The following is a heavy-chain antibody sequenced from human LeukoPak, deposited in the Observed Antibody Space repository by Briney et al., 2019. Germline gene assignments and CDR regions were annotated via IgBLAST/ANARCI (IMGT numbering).Heavy chain of an antibody. CDR2: IDPNSGVT. D-gene: IGHD1-1*01. Sequence: ASVKVSCKTSSYTFSVYYIHWVRQAPGQGLEGMGWIDPNSGVTNYAQKFQGRVILTRDTSITTAYMELSSLRSDDTAVYSCARETTGTGTGYFDPWGQGTLVTVSS. CDR1: SYTFSVYY. J-gene: IGHJ5*02. V-gene: IGHV1-2*02. CDR3: ARETTGTGTGYFDP.